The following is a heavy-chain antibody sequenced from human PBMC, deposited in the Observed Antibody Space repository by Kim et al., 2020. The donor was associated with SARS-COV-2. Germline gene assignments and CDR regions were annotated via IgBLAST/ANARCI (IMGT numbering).Heavy chain of an antibody. CDR1: GGSFSGYY. V-gene: IGHV4-34*01. Sequence: SETLSLTCAVYGGSFSGYYWSWIRQPPGKGLEWIGEINHSGSTNYNPSLKSRVTISVDTSKNQFSLKLSSVTAADTAVYYCARADYGSGGYSIDYWGQGT. J-gene: IGHJ4*02. CDR2: INHSGST. CDR3: ARADYGSGGYSIDY. D-gene: IGHD3-10*01.